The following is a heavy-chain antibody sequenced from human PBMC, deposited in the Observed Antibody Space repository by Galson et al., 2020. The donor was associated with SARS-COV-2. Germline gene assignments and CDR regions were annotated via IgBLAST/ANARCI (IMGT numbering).Heavy chain of an antibody. CDR3: ARGETYYDSSGYLQYFSYAMDV. V-gene: IGHV4-61*02. D-gene: IGHD3-22*01. CDR2: VYLSGKT. J-gene: IGHJ6*02. Sequence: SETLSLTCTVSGGSISSDTDYWNWIRQPAGQGLEWIGRVYLSGKTNYNPSLMSRVTISTDTSKNQFFLKLTSVTAADTAVYYCARGETYYDSSGYLQYFSYAMDVWGQGTTVTVSS. CDR1: GGSISSDTDY.